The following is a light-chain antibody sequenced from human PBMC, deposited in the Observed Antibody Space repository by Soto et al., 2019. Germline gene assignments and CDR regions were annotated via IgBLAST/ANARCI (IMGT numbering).Light chain of an antibody. CDR2: DAS. CDR1: QNISVW. CDR3: QQSYSTPYT. J-gene: IGKJ2*01. V-gene: IGKV1-5*01. Sequence: DIQMTQSPSTLSASVGDGVTITCRASQNISVWLAWYQQRPGKAPKFLIYDASSLETGVPSRFSGSGSGTEFTLTIRSLQPDDFATYYCQQSYSTPYTFGQGTKLEIK.